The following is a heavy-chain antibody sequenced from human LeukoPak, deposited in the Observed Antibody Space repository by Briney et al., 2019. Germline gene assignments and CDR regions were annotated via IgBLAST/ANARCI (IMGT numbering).Heavy chain of an antibody. CDR3: ARGSLGVYDY. CDR2: INPNSGGT. J-gene: IGHJ4*02. CDR1: GYTFTGYY. Sequence: ASVKVSCKTSGYTFTGYYMHWVRQAPGQGLEWMGRINPNSGGTNYAQKFQGRVTMTRDTSISTVYMELSRLRSDDTAVYYCARGSLGVYDYWGQGTLVTVSS. D-gene: IGHD3-16*01. V-gene: IGHV1-2*06.